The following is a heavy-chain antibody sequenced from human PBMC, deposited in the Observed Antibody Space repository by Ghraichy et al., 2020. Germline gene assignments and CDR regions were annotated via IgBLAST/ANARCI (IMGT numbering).Heavy chain of an antibody. CDR2: IKEDGSEK. V-gene: IGHV3-7*01. D-gene: IGHD1-26*01. J-gene: IGHJ4*02. CDR1: GFTFSSYW. CDR3: ARGSGSYAD. Sequence: GGSLRLSCAASGFTFSSYWMSWVRQAPGKGLEWVANIKEDGSEKYYVDYVKGRFTISRDNAKNSLYLQMNSLRAEDTAEYYCARGSGSYADWGQGTLVTVSS.